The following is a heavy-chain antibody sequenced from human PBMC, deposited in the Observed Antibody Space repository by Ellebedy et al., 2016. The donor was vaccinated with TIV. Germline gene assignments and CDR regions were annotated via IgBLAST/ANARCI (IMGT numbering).Heavy chain of an antibody. CDR1: GYTFTSYD. D-gene: IGHD6-13*01. V-gene: IGHV1-8*01. J-gene: IGHJ5*02. CDR2: MNPNSGNT. Sequence: AASVKVSCKASGYTFTSYDINWVRQAPGQGLEWMGWMNPNSGNTGYAQKFQGRVTMTRNTSISTAYMELSSLRSEDTAVYYCARVGARQQLGLHPWGQGTLVTVSS. CDR3: ARVGARQQLGLHP.